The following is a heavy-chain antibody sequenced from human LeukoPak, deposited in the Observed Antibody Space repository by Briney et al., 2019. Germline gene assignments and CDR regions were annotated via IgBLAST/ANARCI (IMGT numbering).Heavy chain of an antibody. V-gene: IGHV3-11*06. CDR1: GFTFSDYY. CDR3: ARAGDYSENDY. Sequence: PGGSLRLSCAASGFTFSDYYMSWIRQAPGKGLEWVSSISSSSSYIYYADSVKGRFTISRDNAKNSLYLQMNSLRAEDTAVYYCARAGDYSENDYWGQGTLVTVSS. CDR2: ISSSSSYI. J-gene: IGHJ4*02. D-gene: IGHD4-11*01.